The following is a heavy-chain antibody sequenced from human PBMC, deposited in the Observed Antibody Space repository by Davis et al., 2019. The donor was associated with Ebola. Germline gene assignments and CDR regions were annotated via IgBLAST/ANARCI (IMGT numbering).Heavy chain of an antibody. CDR3: VKGSGWYPSRKFDY. CDR2: ISSNGGST. CDR1: GFTFSSYA. V-gene: IGHV3-64D*06. Sequence: GESLKISCAASGFTFSSYAMSWVRQAPGKGLEWVSAISSNGGSTYYADSVKGRFTISRDNSKNTLYLQMSSLRAEDTAVYYCVKGSGWYPSRKFDYWGQGTLVTVSS. J-gene: IGHJ4*02. D-gene: IGHD6-19*01.